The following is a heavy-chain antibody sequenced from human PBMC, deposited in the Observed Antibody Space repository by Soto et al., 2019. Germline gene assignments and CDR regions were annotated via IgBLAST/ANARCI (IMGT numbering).Heavy chain of an antibody. J-gene: IGHJ4*02. Sequence: SQTLSLTCTVSGVSMSSHYWTWLLQPPGKGLEWIRYISYSGSTYYNPSLKTRVTISADTSRNQFSLKLSSVIAADTAVYYCARADPDASVGYWGRGTLVTVSS. CDR2: ISYSGST. D-gene: IGHD3-16*01. V-gene: IGHV4-59*11. CDR1: GVSMSSHY. CDR3: ARADPDASVGY.